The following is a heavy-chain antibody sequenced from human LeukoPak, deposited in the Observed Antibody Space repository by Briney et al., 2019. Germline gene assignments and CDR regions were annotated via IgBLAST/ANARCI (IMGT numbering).Heavy chain of an antibody. CDR3: ARDLNWNFDY. Sequence: GRSLRLSCAASGFTFSSYGMHWVRQAPGKGLEWVAVIWYDGTKKYYTDSVKGRFTISRDNSKNTLLLQMNSLRAEDTAVYYCARDLNWNFDYWGQGTLVTVSS. V-gene: IGHV3-33*01. D-gene: IGHD1-1*01. J-gene: IGHJ4*02. CDR2: IWYDGTKK. CDR1: GFTFSSYG.